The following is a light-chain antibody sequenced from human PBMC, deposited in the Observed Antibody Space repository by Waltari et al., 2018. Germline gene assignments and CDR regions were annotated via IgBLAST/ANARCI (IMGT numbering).Light chain of an antibody. CDR2: DAS. J-gene: IGKJ1*01. V-gene: IGKV3-20*01. CDR1: QSVSRT. CDR3: QKYGSLPAT. Sequence: EIVLTPSPGTLSLSPGERATLSCRASQSVSRTLAWYQQKPGQAPRLLNYDASRRATGTPDRFSGSGSGTDFSLTISRLEPEDFAVYYCQKYGSLPATFGQGTKVEIK.